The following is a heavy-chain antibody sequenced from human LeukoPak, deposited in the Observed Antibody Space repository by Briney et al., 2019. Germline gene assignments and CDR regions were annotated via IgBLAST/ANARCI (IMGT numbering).Heavy chain of an antibody. J-gene: IGHJ4*02. Sequence: SVKVSCKASGGTFSSYAISWVRQAPGQGLEWMGRIIPIFGIANYAQKFQGRVTITADKSTSTAYMELSSLRSEDTAVYYCANYYDSSGHRHWGQGTLVTVSS. CDR3: ANYYDSSGHRH. CDR1: GGTFSSYA. V-gene: IGHV1-69*04. D-gene: IGHD3-22*01. CDR2: IIPIFGIA.